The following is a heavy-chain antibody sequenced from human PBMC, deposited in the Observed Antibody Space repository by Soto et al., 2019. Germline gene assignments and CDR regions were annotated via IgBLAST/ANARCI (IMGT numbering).Heavy chain of an antibody. V-gene: IGHV1-46*01. CDR1: GYTFSSYY. J-gene: IGHJ4*02. CDR3: ARDLASETGTTY. D-gene: IGHD1-7*01. Sequence: QVQLVQSGTEVKKPGASVKVSCKTSGYTFSSYYIHWVRQAPGQGLEWMGIINPNSGNTSYAQKFQGRVTMTRDTSTRTVYMELSSLRSEDTAVYYCARDLASETGTTYWGQGTLVTVSS. CDR2: INPNSGNT.